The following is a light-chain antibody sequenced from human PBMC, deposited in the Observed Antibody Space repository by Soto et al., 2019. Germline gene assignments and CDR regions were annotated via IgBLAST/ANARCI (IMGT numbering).Light chain of an antibody. CDR1: QSVSSNY. V-gene: IGKV3D-20*02. CDR3: QQRSNWPFTWT. J-gene: IGKJ1*01. CDR2: GAS. Sequence: EIVLTQSPGTLSLSPGERATLSCRASQSVSSNYLAWYQQKPGQASRLLIYGASSRATGIPERFSGSGSGTDFTLTISRLEPEDFAVYYCQQRSNWPFTWTFGQGTKVDIK.